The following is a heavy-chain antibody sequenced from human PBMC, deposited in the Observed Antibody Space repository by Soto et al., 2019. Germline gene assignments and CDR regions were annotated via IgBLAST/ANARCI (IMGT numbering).Heavy chain of an antibody. D-gene: IGHD2-2*01. CDR1: GYTFTSYG. CDR3: ARDLSGVGSNSFIFGEDYYYGMDV. J-gene: IGHJ6*02. Sequence: ASVKVSCQTSGYTFTSYGISWVRQAPGQGLEWMGWISAYNGNTNYAQKLQGRVTMTTDTSTSTAYMELRSLRSDDTAVYYCARDLSGVGSNSFIFGEDYYYGMDVWGQGTTVTVSS. V-gene: IGHV1-18*04. CDR2: ISAYNGNT.